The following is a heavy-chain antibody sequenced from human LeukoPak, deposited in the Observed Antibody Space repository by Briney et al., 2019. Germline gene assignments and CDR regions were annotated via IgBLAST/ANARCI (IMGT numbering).Heavy chain of an antibody. V-gene: IGHV4-39*07. CDR1: GGSISSSGYY. CDR2: IYYSGST. Sequence: PSETLSLTCTVSGGSISSSGYYWGWIRQPPGKGLEWIGSIYYSGSTYYNPSLKSRVTISVDTSMNQFSLKLSSVTAADTAVYYCARDRAADYGDYYFDYWGQGTLVTVSS. D-gene: IGHD4-17*01. CDR3: ARDRAADYGDYYFDY. J-gene: IGHJ4*02.